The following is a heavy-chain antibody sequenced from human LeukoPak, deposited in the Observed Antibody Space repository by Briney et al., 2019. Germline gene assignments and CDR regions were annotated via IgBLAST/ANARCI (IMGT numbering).Heavy chain of an antibody. CDR3: AREDKQQLVERDY. V-gene: IGHV4-39*07. CDR1: GGSISSSSYY. CDR2: IYYSGST. J-gene: IGHJ4*02. D-gene: IGHD6-13*01. Sequence: PSETLSLTCTVSGGSISSSSYYWGWIRQPPGKGLEWIGSIYYSGSTYYNPSLKSRVTISVDTSKNQFSLKLSSVTAADTAVYYCAREDKQQLVERDYWGQGTLVTVSS.